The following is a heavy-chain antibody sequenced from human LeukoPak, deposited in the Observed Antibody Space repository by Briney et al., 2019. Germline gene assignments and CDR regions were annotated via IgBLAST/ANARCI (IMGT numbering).Heavy chain of an antibody. J-gene: IGHJ5*02. V-gene: IGHV4-59*02. CDR1: GASVTDYY. CDR2: IHHSGNS. Sequence: PSETLSLTCTVSGASVTDYYWSWIRQSPGKGLEWISYIHHSGNSDYDPSLRSRVTTSLDTSKNQFSLNLISVTAADTAVYYCTRGPWGLPPWSQGTLVNV. D-gene: IGHD7-27*01. CDR3: TRGPWGLPP.